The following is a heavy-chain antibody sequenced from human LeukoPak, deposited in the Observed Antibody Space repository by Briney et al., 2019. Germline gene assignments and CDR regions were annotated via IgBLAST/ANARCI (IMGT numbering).Heavy chain of an antibody. J-gene: IGHJ4*02. Sequence: GGSLRLSCAASGFTFSSYAMSWVRQAPGKGLEWVAVISYDGSNKYYADSVKGRFTISRDNSKNTLYLQMNSLRAEDTAVYYCAKDALLTYSGNDSGVYWGQGTLVTVSS. D-gene: IGHD5-12*01. CDR3: AKDALLTYSGNDSGVY. CDR1: GFTFSSYA. CDR2: ISYDGSNK. V-gene: IGHV3-30*18.